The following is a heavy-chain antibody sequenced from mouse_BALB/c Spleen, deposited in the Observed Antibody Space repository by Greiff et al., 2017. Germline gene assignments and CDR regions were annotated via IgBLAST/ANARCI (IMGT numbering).Heavy chain of an antibody. J-gene: IGHJ3*01. Sequence: VMLVESGAELVKPGASVKMSCKAFGYTFTTYPIEWMKQNHGKSLEWIGNFHPYNDDTKYNEKFKGKAKLTVEKSSSTVYLELSRLTSDDSAVYDCARGDSSGYDWFAYCGQGTLVTVSA. CDR3: ARGDSSGYDWFAY. D-gene: IGHD3-2*01. CDR1: GYTFTTYP. CDR2: FHPYNDDT. V-gene: IGHV1-47*01.